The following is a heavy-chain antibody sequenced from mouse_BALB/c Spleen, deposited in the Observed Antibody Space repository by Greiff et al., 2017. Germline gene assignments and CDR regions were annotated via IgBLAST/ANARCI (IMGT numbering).Heavy chain of an antibody. V-gene: IGHV1-14*01. CDR1: GYTFTSYV. CDR3: ARWGITTVVAPYAMDY. D-gene: IGHD1-1*01. Sequence: SGPELVKPGASVKMSCKASGYTFTSYVMHWVKQKPGQGLEWIGYINPYNDGTKYNEKFKGKATLTSDKSSSTAYMELSSLTSEDSAVYYCARWGITTVVAPYAMDYWGQGTSVTVSS. CDR2: INPYNDGT. J-gene: IGHJ4*01.